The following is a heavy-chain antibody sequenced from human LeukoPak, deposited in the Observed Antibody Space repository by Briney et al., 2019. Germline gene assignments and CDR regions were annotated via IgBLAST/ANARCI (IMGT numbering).Heavy chain of an antibody. CDR2: IYTSGST. J-gene: IGHJ4*02. CDR1: GGSISSGSYY. Sequence: SQTLSLTXTVSGGSISSGSYYWSWIRQPAGKGLEWIGRIYTSGSTNYNPSLKSRVTISVDTSKNQFSLKLSSVTAADTAVYYCARDGGYSYGYDYWGQGTLVTVSS. D-gene: IGHD5-18*01. CDR3: ARDGGYSYGYDY. V-gene: IGHV4-61*02.